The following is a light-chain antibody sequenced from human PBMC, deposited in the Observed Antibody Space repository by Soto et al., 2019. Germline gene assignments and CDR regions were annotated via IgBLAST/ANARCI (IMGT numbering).Light chain of an antibody. Sequence: EIVFTQSPGTLSLYQGERATLSCRASQSISSQYLAWYQQKPGQAPRLLIYGASSRATGIPDRFSGSGSGTNFTLTISSLEPEDFAVYYCQQRSNWLFGPGTKVDIK. CDR1: QSISSQY. V-gene: IGKV3D-20*02. J-gene: IGKJ3*01. CDR2: GAS. CDR3: QQRSNWL.